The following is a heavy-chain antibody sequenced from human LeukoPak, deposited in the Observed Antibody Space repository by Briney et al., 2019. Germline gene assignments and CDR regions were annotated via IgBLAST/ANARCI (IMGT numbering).Heavy chain of an antibody. Sequence: SETLSLTCTVSGVSITTYYWSWIRQPPGKGLEWIGYIYHSGSTNYNPSLKSRVTISVDTSKNQFSLKLSSVTAADTAVYYCARHGVIEGYYYYYYMDVWGKGTTVTISS. D-gene: IGHD3-10*01. CDR3: ARHGVIEGYYYYYYMDV. V-gene: IGHV4-59*08. CDR1: GVSITTYY. CDR2: IYHSGST. J-gene: IGHJ6*03.